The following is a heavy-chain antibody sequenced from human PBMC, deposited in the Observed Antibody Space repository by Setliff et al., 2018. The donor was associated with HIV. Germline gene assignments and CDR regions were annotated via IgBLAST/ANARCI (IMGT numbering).Heavy chain of an antibody. J-gene: IGHJ6*03. CDR2: IFFTGNT. CDR3: VRGYCSSTTCYEDYYYMDV. V-gene: IGHV4-59*01. D-gene: IGHD2-2*01. Sequence: SETLSLTCTVSGGSISGYYWSWIRQPPGKGLEYIGSIFFTGNTIYNPSLKARVNLSVDMSKNQVFLRLSSVTAADTAVYYCVRGYCSSTTCYEDYYYMDVWGKGSTVTVSS. CDR1: GGSISGYY.